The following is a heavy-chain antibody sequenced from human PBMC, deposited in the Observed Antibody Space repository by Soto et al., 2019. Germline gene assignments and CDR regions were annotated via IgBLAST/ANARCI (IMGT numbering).Heavy chain of an antibody. CDR2: ISGSGGST. Sequence: PGGSLRLSCAASGFTFSSYAMSWVRQAPGKGLEWVSAISGSGGSTYYADSVKGRFTISRDNSKNTLYLQMNSLRAEDTAVYYCAKDYIAAVAAYYYYYGMDVWGQGTTVTVSS. V-gene: IGHV3-23*01. J-gene: IGHJ6*02. CDR3: AKDYIAAVAAYYYYYGMDV. CDR1: GFTFSSYA. D-gene: IGHD6-19*01.